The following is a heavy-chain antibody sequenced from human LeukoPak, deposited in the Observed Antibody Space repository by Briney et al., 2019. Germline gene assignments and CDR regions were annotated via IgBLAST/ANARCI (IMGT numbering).Heavy chain of an antibody. CDR1: GLTFRNYG. J-gene: IGHJ4*02. Sequence: PGGSLRLSCAASGLTFRNYGMHWVRQAPGNGLEWVAIISYDGTNKYYADSVKGRFTISKDNSQNTLYLQMNSLRAEDTAVYYCASHRGDYATGYFDYWGQGTLVTVSS. D-gene: IGHD1-1*01. CDR2: ISYDGTNK. CDR3: ASHRGDYATGYFDY. V-gene: IGHV3-30*03.